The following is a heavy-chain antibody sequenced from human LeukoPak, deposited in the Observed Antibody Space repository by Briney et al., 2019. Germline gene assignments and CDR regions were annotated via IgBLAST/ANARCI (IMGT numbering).Heavy chain of an antibody. J-gene: IGHJ5*02. D-gene: IGHD7-27*01. CDR2: IYFSGST. CDR3: AREKLGRFDP. CDR1: GGSISSGNYY. V-gene: IGHV4-31*03. Sequence: SETLSLTCTVSGGSISSGNYYWSWIRQRPGKGLEWIGYIYFSGSTYYNPSLKSRVTISRDTSKNQFSLKLSSVTAADTAVYYCAREKLGRFDPWGQGTLVTVSS.